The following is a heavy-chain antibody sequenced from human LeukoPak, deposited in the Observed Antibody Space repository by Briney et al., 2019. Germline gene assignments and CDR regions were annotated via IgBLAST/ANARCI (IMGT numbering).Heavy chain of an antibody. CDR3: AKDPDCSSTSCYPY. D-gene: IGHD2-2*01. CDR1: GFTFSSYA. J-gene: IGHJ4*02. V-gene: IGHV3-23*01. Sequence: SGGSLRLSCAASGFTFSSYAMSWVRQAPGKGLEWVSAISGSGGSTYYADSVKGRFTISRDNTKNTLYLQMNSLRAEDTAVYYCAKDPDCSSTSCYPYWGQGTLVTVSS. CDR2: ISGSGGST.